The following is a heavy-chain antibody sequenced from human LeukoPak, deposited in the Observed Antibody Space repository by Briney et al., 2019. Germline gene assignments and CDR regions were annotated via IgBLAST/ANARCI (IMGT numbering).Heavy chain of an antibody. V-gene: IGHV3-21*01. CDR1: GFTFSSYS. Sequence: GGSLRLSCAASGFTFSSYSMNWVRQAPGKGLEWVSSISSSSSYIYYADSVKGRFTISRDNAKNSLYLQMNSLRAEDTAVYYCARDTEENYGDYPFDYWGQGTLVTVSS. CDR3: ARDTEENYGDYPFDY. D-gene: IGHD4-17*01. CDR2: ISSSSSYI. J-gene: IGHJ4*02.